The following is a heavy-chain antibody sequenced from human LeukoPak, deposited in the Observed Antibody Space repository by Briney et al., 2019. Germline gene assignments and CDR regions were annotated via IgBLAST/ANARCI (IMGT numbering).Heavy chain of an antibody. D-gene: IGHD2-15*01. CDR2: IYYSGST. CDR1: GGSISSYY. Sequence: SETLSLTCTVSGGSISSYYWSWIRQPPGKGLEWIGYIYYSGSTNYNPSLKSRVTISVDTSKSQFSLKLSSVTAADTAVYYCARADRCSGGSCYSSWFDPWGQGTLVTVSS. CDR3: ARADRCSGGSCYSSWFDP. J-gene: IGHJ5*02. V-gene: IGHV4-59*01.